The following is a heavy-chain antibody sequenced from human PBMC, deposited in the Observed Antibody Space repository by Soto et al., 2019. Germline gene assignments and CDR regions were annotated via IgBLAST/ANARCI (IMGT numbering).Heavy chain of an antibody. D-gene: IGHD6-13*01. Sequence: GESLKISCKGFGYSFTSNWIGWVRQMPGKGLEWMGIIYPGDSDITYSPSFQGQVTISADKSISTAYLQWGSLKASDTAMYYCARLLVSSSWFSFDYWGQGTLVTVSS. CDR3: ARLLVSSSWFSFDY. J-gene: IGHJ4*02. CDR2: IYPGDSDI. CDR1: GYSFTSNW. V-gene: IGHV5-51*01.